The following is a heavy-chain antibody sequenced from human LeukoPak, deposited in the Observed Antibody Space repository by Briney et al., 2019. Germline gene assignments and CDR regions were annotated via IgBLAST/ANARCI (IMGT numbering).Heavy chain of an antibody. Sequence: GRSLRLSCAASGLTFSSYGMHWVRQAPGKGLEWVAVISYDGSNKYYADSVKGRFTISRDNSKNTLYLQMNSLRAEDTAVYYCAKEFQGIAVAGDFDYWGQGTLVTVSS. CDR1: GLTFSSYG. D-gene: IGHD6-19*01. CDR3: AKEFQGIAVAGDFDY. V-gene: IGHV3-30*18. J-gene: IGHJ4*02. CDR2: ISYDGSNK.